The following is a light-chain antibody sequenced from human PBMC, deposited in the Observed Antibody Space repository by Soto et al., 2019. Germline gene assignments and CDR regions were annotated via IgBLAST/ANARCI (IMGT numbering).Light chain of an antibody. Sequence: QSVLTQPPSASGSPGQSVTISCTGTSNDVGGYNYVSWYQQHPGKAPKLMIYEVNKRPSGVPDRFSGSKSGNTASLTVSGLQAEDEADYYCSSFAVSNSFVFGTETKLTVL. V-gene: IGLV2-8*01. CDR3: SSFAVSNSFV. CDR1: SNDVGGYNY. CDR2: EVN. J-gene: IGLJ1*01.